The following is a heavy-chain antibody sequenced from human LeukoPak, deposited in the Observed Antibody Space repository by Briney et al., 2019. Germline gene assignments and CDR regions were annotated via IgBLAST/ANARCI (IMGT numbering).Heavy chain of an antibody. CDR1: GFTFSSYG. CDR3: AKGYSYGQYYFDY. Sequence: GGSLRLSCAASGFTFSSYGMHWVSQAPGKALEWVAVISYDGSNKYYADSVKGRFTISRDNSKNTLYLQMNSLRAEDTAVYYCAKGYSYGQYYFDYWGQGTLVTVSS. V-gene: IGHV3-30*18. J-gene: IGHJ4*02. CDR2: ISYDGSNK. D-gene: IGHD5-18*01.